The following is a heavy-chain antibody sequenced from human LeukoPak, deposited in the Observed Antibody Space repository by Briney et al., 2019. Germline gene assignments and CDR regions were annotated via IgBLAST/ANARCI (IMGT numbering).Heavy chain of an antibody. CDR1: GFTFSSYS. D-gene: IGHD3-16*01. CDR2: ISSSSSYI. Sequence: PGGSLRLSCAASGFTFSSYSMNWVRQAPGKGLEWVSSISSSSSYIYYADSVKGRFTISRDNAKNSLYLQMNSLRAEDTAVYYCARVGGASWGPALDFDYWGQGTLVTVSS. J-gene: IGHJ4*02. CDR3: ARVGGASWGPALDFDY. V-gene: IGHV3-21*01.